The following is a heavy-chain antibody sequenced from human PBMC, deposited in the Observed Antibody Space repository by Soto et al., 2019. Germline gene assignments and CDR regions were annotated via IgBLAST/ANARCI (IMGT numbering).Heavy chain of an antibody. CDR3: ARDYFDLSAQADY. D-gene: IGHD3-10*01. Sequence: QVQLVQSGAEVKKPGASVKVSCRASGYRFMSFGISWVRQAPGQGLEWMGWISGNNGKTKYAEKVQGRVTMTTDTSTGTAYMELRSLRADGAAVYYCARDYFDLSAQADYWGQGTLVTVSS. CDR1: GYRFMSFG. J-gene: IGHJ4*02. CDR2: ISGNNGKT. V-gene: IGHV1-18*01.